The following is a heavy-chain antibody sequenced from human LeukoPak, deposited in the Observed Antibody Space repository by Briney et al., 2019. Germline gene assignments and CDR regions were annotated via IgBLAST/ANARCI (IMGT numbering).Heavy chain of an antibody. V-gene: IGHV1-46*01. CDR1: GYTFTSYY. CDR2: INPSGGST. D-gene: IGHD3-22*01. CDR3: ARQYYYDSSGYSPDY. Sequence: ASVKVSCKASGYTFTSYYMHWVRQAPGQGLEWMGIINPSGGSTSYAQKFQGRVTMTRDMSTSTVYMELSSLRSEDTAVYYCARQYYYDSSGYSPDYWGQGTLVTVSS. J-gene: IGHJ4*02.